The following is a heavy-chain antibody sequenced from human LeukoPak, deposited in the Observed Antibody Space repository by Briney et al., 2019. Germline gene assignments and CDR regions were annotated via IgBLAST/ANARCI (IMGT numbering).Heavy chain of an antibody. J-gene: IGHJ5*02. V-gene: IGHV4-38-2*02. CDR1: NYSISNDFY. CDR2: IYHSGST. Sequence: SETLSLTCSVSNYSISNDFYWGWIRLPPGKGLEWIGSIYHSGSTYYNPSLKSRVTISVDTSKNQFSLKLSSVTAADTAVYYCARVGGYYGSGSYINWFDPWGQGTLVTVSS. CDR3: ARVGGYYGSGSYINWFDP. D-gene: IGHD3-10*01.